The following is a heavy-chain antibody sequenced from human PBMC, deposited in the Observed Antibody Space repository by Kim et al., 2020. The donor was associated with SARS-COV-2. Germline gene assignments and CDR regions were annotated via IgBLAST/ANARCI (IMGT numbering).Heavy chain of an antibody. D-gene: IGHD3-9*01. J-gene: IGHJ3*02. CDR2: IYPGDSDT. CDR1: GYSFTSYW. V-gene: IGHV5-51*01. CDR3: ARPSLGGGYYDILTGPHDGFDT. Sequence: GESLKISCKGSGYSFTSYWIGWVRQMPGKGLEWMGIIYPGDSDTRYSPSFQGQVTITADKSISTAYLQWSSLKASDTAMYYCARPSLGGGYYDILTGPHDGFDTWGQGTMVTVSS.